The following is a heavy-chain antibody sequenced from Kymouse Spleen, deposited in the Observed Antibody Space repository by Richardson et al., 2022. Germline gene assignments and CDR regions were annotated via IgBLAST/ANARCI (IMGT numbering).Heavy chain of an antibody. CDR3: AKDGVTGTNLSYYYYGMDV. V-gene: IGHV3-30*18. D-gene: IGHD1-7*01. CDR1: GFTFSSYG. Sequence: QVQLVESGGGVVQPGRSLRLSCAASGFTFSSYGMHWVRQAPGKGLEWVAVISYDGSNKYYADSVKGRFTISRDNSKNTLYLQMNSLRAEDTAVYYCAKDGVTGTNLSYYYYGMDVWGQGTTVTVSS. J-gene: IGHJ6*02. CDR2: ISYDGSNK.